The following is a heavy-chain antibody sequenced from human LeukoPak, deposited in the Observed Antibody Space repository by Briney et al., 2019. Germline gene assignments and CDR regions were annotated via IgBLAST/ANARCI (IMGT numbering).Heavy chain of an antibody. D-gene: IGHD6-6*01. CDR1: GYSFTGYY. V-gene: IGHV1-2*02. J-gene: IGHJ4*02. CDR3: ARGVRSSSFVY. CDR2: INPNTGGT. Sequence: RASVKVSCKASGYSFTGYYIHWVRQAPGQGLEWMGWINPNTGGTNYAQKFQGRVTMTRDPSISTAYMELSGLRSDGTAVYYCARGVRSSSFVYWGQGTLVTVSS.